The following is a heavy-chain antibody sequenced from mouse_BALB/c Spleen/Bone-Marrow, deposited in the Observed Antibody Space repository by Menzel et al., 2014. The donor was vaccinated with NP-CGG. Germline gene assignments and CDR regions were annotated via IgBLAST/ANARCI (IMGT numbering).Heavy chain of an antibody. V-gene: IGHV1-14*01. CDR3: AREADGYYVGAMDY. Sequence: VQLQQSGPELGKPGASVKMPCKASGYTFSSYVIHWVKQKPGQGLEWIGYINPYNDGTKYNEKFKGKATLTSDKSSSTAYIDLSSLTSEDSAVYYCAREADGYYVGAMDYWGQGTSVTVSS. CDR2: INPYNDGT. J-gene: IGHJ4*01. D-gene: IGHD2-3*01. CDR1: GYTFSSYV.